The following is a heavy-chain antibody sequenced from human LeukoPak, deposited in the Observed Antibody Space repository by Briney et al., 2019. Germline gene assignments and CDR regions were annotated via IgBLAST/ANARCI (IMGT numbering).Heavy chain of an antibody. J-gene: IGHJ6*03. CDR2: INWNGGST. V-gene: IGHV3-20*04. Sequence: PGGSLRLSCAASGFTFDDYGMSWVRQAPGKGLEWVSGINWNGGSTGYADSVKGRFTISRDNAKNSLYLQMNSLRAEDTALYYCARVPYYYGSGTRRLDYYYYMDVWGKGTTVTVSS. CDR3: ARVPYYYGSGTRRLDYYYYMDV. D-gene: IGHD3-10*01. CDR1: GFTFDDYG.